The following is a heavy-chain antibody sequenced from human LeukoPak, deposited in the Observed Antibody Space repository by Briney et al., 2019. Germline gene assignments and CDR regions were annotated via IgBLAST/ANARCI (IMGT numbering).Heavy chain of an antibody. Sequence: SESLSLTCPVAGDSINSYYSSWLRQPPGKGMEWIGYIYYSGNTNYNPSRKSRVTIPVNTSKKQFFLKLTSMTAADTSMYYWARDLVGRSWPAFDIWGQGTMVTVSA. J-gene: IGHJ3*02. D-gene: IGHD1-26*01. CDR1: GDSINSYY. CDR2: IYYSGNT. CDR3: ARDLVGRSWPAFDI. V-gene: IGHV4-59*01.